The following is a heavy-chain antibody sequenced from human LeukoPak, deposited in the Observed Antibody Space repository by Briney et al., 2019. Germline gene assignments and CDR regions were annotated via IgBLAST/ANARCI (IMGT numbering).Heavy chain of an antibody. Sequence: ASVKVSCKASGYTFTSYAMNWVRQAPGQGLEWMGWINTNTGNPTYAQGFTGRFVFSLDTSVSTAYLQISSLKAEDTAVYYCARDVRGGRSHAFDIWGQGTMVTVSS. D-gene: IGHD1-26*01. CDR2: INTNTGNP. CDR1: GYTFTSYA. J-gene: IGHJ3*02. CDR3: ARDVRGGRSHAFDI. V-gene: IGHV7-4-1*02.